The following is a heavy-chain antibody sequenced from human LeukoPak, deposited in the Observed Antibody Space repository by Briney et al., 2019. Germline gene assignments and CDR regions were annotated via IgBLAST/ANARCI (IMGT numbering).Heavy chain of an antibody. D-gene: IGHD4-17*01. J-gene: IGHJ5*02. V-gene: IGHV1-2*02. Sequence: ASVKVSCKASGYTFTGYYTHWLRQAPGQGLEWMGWINPNSGGTNYAQKFQGRVTMTRDTSISTAYMELSRLRSDDTAVYYCAPTVTSFWFDPWGQGTLVTVSP. CDR2: INPNSGGT. CDR3: APTVTSFWFDP. CDR1: GYTFTGYY.